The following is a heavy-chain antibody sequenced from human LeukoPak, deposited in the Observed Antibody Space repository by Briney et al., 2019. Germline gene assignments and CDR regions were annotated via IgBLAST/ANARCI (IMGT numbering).Heavy chain of an antibody. CDR2: ISYDGSNK. Sequence: GGSLRLSCAASGFTFSFYGMSWVRQAPGKGLEWVAVISYDGSNKYYADSVKGRFTISRDNSKNTLYLQMNSLRAEDTAVYYCARDGPFERFADAFDIWGQGTMVTVSS. D-gene: IGHD3-9*01. CDR1: GFTFSFYG. V-gene: IGHV3-30*03. CDR3: ARDGPFERFADAFDI. J-gene: IGHJ3*02.